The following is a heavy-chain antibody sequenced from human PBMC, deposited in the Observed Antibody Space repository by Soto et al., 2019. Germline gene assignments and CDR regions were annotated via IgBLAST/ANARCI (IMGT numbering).Heavy chain of an antibody. CDR2: VHSSGGT. CDR3: ASVVVGATRQTGSGN. Sequence: EDLSHTCTVSHGSITRGDYFWAWIRQPPGKGLEFIGSVHSSGGTYYSPSLKSRASISIDKSRNQFSLKLTSVNAGETAVYFCASVVVGATRQTGSGNWGPGTLVT. J-gene: IGHJ4*02. V-gene: IGHV4-39*01. D-gene: IGHD1-26*01. CDR1: HGSITRGDYF.